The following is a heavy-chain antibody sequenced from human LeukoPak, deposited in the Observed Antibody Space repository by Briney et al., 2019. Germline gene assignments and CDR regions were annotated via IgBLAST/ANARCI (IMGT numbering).Heavy chain of an antibody. D-gene: IGHD3-22*01. Sequence: SETPSLTCAVSGGSISSSNWWSWVRQPPGKGLEWIGEIYHSGSTNYNPSLKSRVTISVDKSKNQFSLKLSSVTAADTAVYYCARDPLTSDSSGYYLDYWGQGTLVTVSS. CDR3: ARDPLTSDSSGYYLDY. V-gene: IGHV4-4*02. J-gene: IGHJ4*02. CDR1: GGSISSSNW. CDR2: IYHSGST.